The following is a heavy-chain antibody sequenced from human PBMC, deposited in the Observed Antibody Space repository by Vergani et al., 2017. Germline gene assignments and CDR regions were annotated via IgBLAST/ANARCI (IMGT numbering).Heavy chain of an antibody. D-gene: IGHD3-3*01. CDR2: IIPIFGTA. Sequence: QVQLVQSGAEVKKPGSSVKVSCKASGGTFSSYAISWVRQAPGQGLEWRGGIIPIFGTANYAQKFQGRVTITADESTSTAYMELGSLRSEDTAVYYCARALYYDFWSGSDRYYYYMDVWGKGTTVTVSS. V-gene: IGHV1-69*01. CDR3: ARALYYDFWSGSDRYYYYMDV. J-gene: IGHJ6*03. CDR1: GGTFSSYA.